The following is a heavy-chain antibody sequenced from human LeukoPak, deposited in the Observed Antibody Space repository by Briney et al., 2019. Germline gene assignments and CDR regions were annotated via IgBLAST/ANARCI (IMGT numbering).Heavy chain of an antibody. J-gene: IGHJ6*03. V-gene: IGHV4-59*12. D-gene: IGHD1-14*01. CDR2: IYHSGTS. Sequence: SETLSLTCTVSSASISTYYWSWIRQPPGKGLEWIGYIYHSGTSNYNPSLKSRVTVSVDTSKNQFSLNLTSLTAADTAVYYCARDRKYYYHMDVWGKGTTVTVSS. CDR3: ARDRKYYYHMDV. CDR1: SASISTYY.